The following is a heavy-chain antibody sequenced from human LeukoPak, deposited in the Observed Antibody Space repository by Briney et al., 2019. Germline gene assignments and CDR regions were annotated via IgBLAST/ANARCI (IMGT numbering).Heavy chain of an antibody. V-gene: IGHV3-23*01. CDR3: AKDLRGYNYGFYFDY. J-gene: IGHJ4*02. D-gene: IGHD5-18*01. CDR2: ISGSGGST. Sequence: GGSLRLSCAASGFTFSSYAMIWVRQAPGKGLEWVSAISGSGGSTYYADSVKGRFTISRDNSKNTLYLQMNSLRAEDTAVYYCAKDLRGYNYGFYFDYWGQGTLVTVSS. CDR1: GFTFSSYA.